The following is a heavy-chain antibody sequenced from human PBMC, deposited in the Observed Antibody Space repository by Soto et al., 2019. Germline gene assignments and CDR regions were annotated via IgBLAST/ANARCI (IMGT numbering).Heavy chain of an antibody. CDR1: GFTFSSYG. CDR3: AKLGYCSGGSCYMDAFDI. J-gene: IGHJ3*02. D-gene: IGHD2-15*01. Sequence: GGSLRLSCAASGFTFSSYGMHWVRQAPGKGLEWAAVISYDGSNKYYADSVKGRFTISRDNSKNTLYLQMNSLRAEDTAVYYCAKLGYCSGGSCYMDAFDIWGQGSMVTVSS. V-gene: IGHV3-30*18. CDR2: ISYDGSNK.